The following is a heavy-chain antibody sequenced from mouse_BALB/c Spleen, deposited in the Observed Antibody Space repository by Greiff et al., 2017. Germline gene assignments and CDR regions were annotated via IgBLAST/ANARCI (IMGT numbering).Heavy chain of an antibody. CDR2: ILPGSGST. D-gene: IGHD2-10*02. CDR1: GYTFSSYW. J-gene: IGHJ2*01. V-gene: IGHV1-9*01. Sequence: VQLQQSGAELMKPGASVKISCKATGYTFSSYWIEWVKQRPGHGLEWIGEILPGSGSTNYNEKFKGKATFTADTSSNTAYMQLSSLTSEDSAVYFCARRRAQYGNYFDYWGQGTTLTVSS. CDR3: ARRRAQYGNYFDY.